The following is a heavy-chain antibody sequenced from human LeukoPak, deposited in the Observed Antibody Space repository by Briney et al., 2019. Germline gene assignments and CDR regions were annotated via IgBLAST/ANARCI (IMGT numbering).Heavy chain of an antibody. CDR3: ARPRLAMVPWGSDY. Sequence: SETLSLTCTVSGGSISSYYWSWIRQPPGKGLEWIGYIYYSGSTNYNPSLKSRVTISVDTSKNQFSLKLSSVTAADTAVYYCARPRLAMVPWGSDYWGQGTLVTVSS. V-gene: IGHV4-59*12. CDR2: IYYSGST. J-gene: IGHJ4*02. CDR1: GGSISSYY. D-gene: IGHD5-18*01.